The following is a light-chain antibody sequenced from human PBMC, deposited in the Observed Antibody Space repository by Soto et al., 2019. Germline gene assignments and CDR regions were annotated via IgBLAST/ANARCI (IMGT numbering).Light chain of an antibody. CDR3: QQYNSCPTLT. J-gene: IGKJ1*01. CDR1: QSVSSN. CDR2: GAS. Sequence: EIVMTQSPATLSVSPGERATLSCRASQSVSSNLAWYQQKPAQAPRLLIYGASTRATGIPARFSGSGSGTEVTLTISSLQSEDFAVYYCQQYNSCPTLTFGEGTKVEIK. V-gene: IGKV3-15*01.